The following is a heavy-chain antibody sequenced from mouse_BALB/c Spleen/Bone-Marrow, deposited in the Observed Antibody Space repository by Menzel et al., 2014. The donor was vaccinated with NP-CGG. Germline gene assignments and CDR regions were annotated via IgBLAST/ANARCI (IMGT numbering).Heavy chain of an antibody. D-gene: IGHD2-3*01. CDR2: IYPGSGNT. CDR3: ARLRGYSQAWFAY. V-gene: IGHV1-63*01. CDR1: GYAFTNYW. Sequence: VQLQQSGAELVRPGTSVKISCKASGYAFTNYWLGWVKQRPGHGLEWIGDIYPGSGNTYYNEKFKGIATLTADKSSSTAYMQLSSLTSEDSAVYFCARLRGYSQAWFAYWGQGTLVTVSA. J-gene: IGHJ3*01.